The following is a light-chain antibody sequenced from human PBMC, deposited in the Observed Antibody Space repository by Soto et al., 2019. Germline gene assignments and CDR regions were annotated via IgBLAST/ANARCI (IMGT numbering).Light chain of an antibody. V-gene: IGLV2-23*02. J-gene: IGLJ1*01. Sequence: QLVLTQPAAVSGSTGQSITISCTGTSSDVGYYNLVSWYQQHPGKAPKLIIYEVNKRPSGFSNRFSGSKSGNTASLTISGLQAEDEADYYCCSYAGSTTHYVFGTGTKLTVL. CDR2: EVN. CDR3: CSYAGSTTHYV. CDR1: SSDVGYYNL.